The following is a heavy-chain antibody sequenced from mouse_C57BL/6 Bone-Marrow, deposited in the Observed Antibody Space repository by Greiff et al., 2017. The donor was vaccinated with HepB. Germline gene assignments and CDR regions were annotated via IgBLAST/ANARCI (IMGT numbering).Heavy chain of an antibody. V-gene: IGHV1-69*01. CDR3: AIRGSSRGGYAMDY. CDR2: IDPSDSYT. CDR1: GYTFTSYW. Sequence: QVQLQQPGAELVMPGASVKLSCKASGYTFTSYWMHWVKQRPGQGLEWIGEIDPSDSYTNYNQKFKGKSTLTVDKSSSTAYMQLSSLTSEDSAVYYCAIRGSSRGGYAMDYWGQGTSVTVSS. D-gene: IGHD2-12*01. J-gene: IGHJ4*01.